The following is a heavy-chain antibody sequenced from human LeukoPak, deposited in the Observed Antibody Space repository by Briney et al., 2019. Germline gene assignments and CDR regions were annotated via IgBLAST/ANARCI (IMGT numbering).Heavy chain of an antibody. CDR1: GGSFSGYY. CDR3: ARGETYGGSYLFGMDV. J-gene: IGHJ6*02. V-gene: IGHV4-34*01. CDR2: INHSGST. D-gene: IGHD1-26*01. Sequence: SETLSLTCAVYGGSFSGYYWSWIRQPPGKGLEWIGEINHSGSTNYNPSLKSRVTISVDTSKNQFSLRLSSVTAADTAVYYCARGETYGGSYLFGMDVWGQGTTVTVSS.